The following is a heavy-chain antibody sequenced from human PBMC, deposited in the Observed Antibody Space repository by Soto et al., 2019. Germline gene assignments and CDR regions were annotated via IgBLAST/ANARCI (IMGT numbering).Heavy chain of an antibody. D-gene: IGHD3-3*01. Sequence: QVQLQESGPGLVKPSETLSLTCTVSGGSISTYYWSWIRQPPGKGLEWIGYIYYSGSTNYNPSLTRRVTISVDTSKNQFSLKLSSVSAADTAVYYCARDGSRYDFWSGPYYFDYWGQGTLVTVSS. CDR2: IYYSGST. CDR3: ARDGSRYDFWSGPYYFDY. CDR1: GGSISTYY. J-gene: IGHJ4*02. V-gene: IGHV4-59*01.